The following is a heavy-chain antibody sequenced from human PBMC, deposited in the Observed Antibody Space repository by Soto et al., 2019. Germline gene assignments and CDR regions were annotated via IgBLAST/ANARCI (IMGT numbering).Heavy chain of an antibody. CDR1: GFTFSSYG. CDR2: ISSGGYVI. J-gene: IGHJ4*02. V-gene: IGHV3-21*04. D-gene: IGHD6-13*01. CDR3: AKSYSSNWYDYFDY. Sequence: EVQLVESGGGLVKPGGSLRLSCAASGFTFSSYGMNWVRQAPGKGLEWVSSISSGGYVIYYADSVKGRFTISRDNAKNSLYLQMNTLRAEDTALYYCAKSYSSNWYDYFDYWGQGTLVTVSS.